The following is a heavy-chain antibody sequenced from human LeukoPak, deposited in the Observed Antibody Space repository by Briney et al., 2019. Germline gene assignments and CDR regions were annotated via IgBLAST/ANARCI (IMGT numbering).Heavy chain of an antibody. CDR2: INTDGSST. CDR1: GFTFSSYW. Sequence: GGSLRLSCAASGFTFSSYWMHWVRQAPGKGLVWVSRINTDGSSTSYADSVKGRFTISRDNAKNTLYLQMNSLRAEDTAVYYCTTIYSGSVDYWGQGTLVTVSS. CDR3: TTIYSGSVDY. V-gene: IGHV3-74*01. D-gene: IGHD5-12*01. J-gene: IGHJ4*02.